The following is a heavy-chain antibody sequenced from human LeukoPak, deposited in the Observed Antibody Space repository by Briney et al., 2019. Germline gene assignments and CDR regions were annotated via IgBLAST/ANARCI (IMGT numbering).Heavy chain of an antibody. CDR2: INHSGST. Sequence: SETLSLTCAVYGGSFSGYYWSWIRQPPGKGLEWIGEINHSGSTNYNPSLKSRVTISVDTSKNQFSLKLSSVTAADTAVYYCARGHYCSSTSCYPLDYWGQGTLVTASS. D-gene: IGHD2-2*01. J-gene: IGHJ4*02. V-gene: IGHV4-34*01. CDR3: ARGHYCSSTSCYPLDY. CDR1: GGSFSGYY.